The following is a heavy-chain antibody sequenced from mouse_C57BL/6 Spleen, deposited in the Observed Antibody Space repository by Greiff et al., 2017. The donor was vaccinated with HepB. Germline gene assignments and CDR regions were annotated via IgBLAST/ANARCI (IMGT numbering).Heavy chain of an antibody. Sequence: EVKLQESGGGLVKPGGSLKLSCAASGFTFSSYAMSWVRQTPEKRLEWVATISDGGSYTYYPDNVKGRFTISRDNAKNNLYLQMSHLKSEDTAMYYCARYSNYDYFDYWGQGTTLTVSS. V-gene: IGHV5-4*03. CDR3: ARYSNYDYFDY. CDR2: ISDGGSYT. CDR1: GFTFSSYA. D-gene: IGHD2-5*01. J-gene: IGHJ2*01.